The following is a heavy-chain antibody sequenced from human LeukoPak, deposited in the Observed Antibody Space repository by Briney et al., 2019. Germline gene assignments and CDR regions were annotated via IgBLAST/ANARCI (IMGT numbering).Heavy chain of an antibody. Sequence: PGGSLRLSCAASGFTFSSYGMHWVRQAPGKGLEWVEFIRYDGSNKYYADSVKGRFTISRDNSKNTLYLQMNSLRAEDTAVYYCAKDSLDIVVVPAAIGEGFDYWGQGTLVTVSS. D-gene: IGHD2-2*02. CDR3: AKDSLDIVVVPAAIGEGFDY. J-gene: IGHJ4*02. V-gene: IGHV3-30*02. CDR2: IRYDGSNK. CDR1: GFTFSSYG.